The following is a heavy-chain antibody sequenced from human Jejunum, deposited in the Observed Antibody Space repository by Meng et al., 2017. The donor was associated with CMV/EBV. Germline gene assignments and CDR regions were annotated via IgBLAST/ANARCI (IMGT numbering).Heavy chain of an antibody. D-gene: IGHD3-3*01. CDR1: W. V-gene: IGHV3-15*01. CDR3: TTFTYYDFWSGFFSDPFDY. Sequence: WMHWFRQATGKGLEWVGRIKSKTDDGTTDYAAPVKGRFTISRDDSKNTLYLQMNSLKTEDTAIYYCTTFTYYDFWSGFFSDPFDYWGQGTLVTVSS. J-gene: IGHJ4*02. CDR2: IKSKTDDGTT.